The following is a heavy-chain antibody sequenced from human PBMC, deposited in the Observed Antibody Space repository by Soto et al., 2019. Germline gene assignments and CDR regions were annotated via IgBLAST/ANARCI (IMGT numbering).Heavy chain of an antibody. CDR1: GGSVSSGGCY. CDR3: ARRGLPQWINGVCYKDGFWDY. CDR2: IYYSGTT. V-gene: IGHV4-31*03. J-gene: IGHJ4*02. D-gene: IGHD2-8*01. Sequence: TRSLTCTVSGGSVSSGGCYWSWIRQHPGRGLEWIGYIYYSGTTYFNPSLKSRASISLDTSKNEFSLKLTSVTAADTAVYYCARRGLPQWINGVCYKDGFWDYWGQGALVTVSS.